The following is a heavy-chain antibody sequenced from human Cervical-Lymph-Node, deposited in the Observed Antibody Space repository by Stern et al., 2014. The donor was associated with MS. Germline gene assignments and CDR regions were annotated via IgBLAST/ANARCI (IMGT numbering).Heavy chain of an antibody. CDR3: ARVPSGWQTGFDY. Sequence: QVQLVQSGGGVVQPERSLRLSCAASGFDFRIYGLPWVRPTPGKGLEWVAVIWFDGSNKNYADSVKGRFTISRDNSKNTLYLQMNSLRAADTAVYYCARVPSGWQTGFDYWGQGTLVTVSS. CDR1: GFDFRIYG. J-gene: IGHJ4*02. D-gene: IGHD6-19*01. V-gene: IGHV3-33*01. CDR2: IWFDGSNK.